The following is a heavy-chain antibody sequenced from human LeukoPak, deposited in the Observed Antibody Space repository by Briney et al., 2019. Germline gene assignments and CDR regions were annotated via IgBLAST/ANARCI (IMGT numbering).Heavy chain of an antibody. V-gene: IGHV3-23*01. CDR1: GITFINYS. J-gene: IGHJ4*02. CDR2: ITGSGTFT. CDR3: ARPRLTGSGFDY. Sequence: GGSLRLSCAASGITFINYSMTWVRQAPGKGLEWVSAITGSGTFTDYADSVRGRFTISRDNSKNTLYLQMNSLRAEDTAVYYCARPRLTGSGFDYWGQGTLVTVSS. D-gene: IGHD3-9*01.